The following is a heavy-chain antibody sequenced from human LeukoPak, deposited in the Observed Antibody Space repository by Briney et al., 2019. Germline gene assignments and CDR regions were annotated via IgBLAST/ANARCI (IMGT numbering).Heavy chain of an antibody. CDR3: VRVLGVGIYPYFDN. Sequence: GGSLRLSCAASGFTFSSYAMSWVRQAPGKGLEWVSAISGSGGSTYYADSVKGRLTISGDNSKNTLYFQMDSLRAEDTAVYYCVRVLGVGIYPYFDNWGQGTLVTVSS. CDR2: ISGSGGST. J-gene: IGHJ4*02. D-gene: IGHD3-10*01. CDR1: GFTFSSYA. V-gene: IGHV3-23*01.